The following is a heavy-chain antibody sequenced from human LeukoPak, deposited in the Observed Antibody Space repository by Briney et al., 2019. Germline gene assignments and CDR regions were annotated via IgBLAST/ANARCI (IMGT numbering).Heavy chain of an antibody. CDR1: GYTFTGYY. V-gene: IGHV1-2*06. J-gene: IGHJ4*02. CDR2: INPHSGDT. D-gene: IGHD2-15*01. Sequence: ASVKVSCKASGYTFTGYYIHLVRQAPGQGLEWMGRINPHSGDTNSAQKIQGRVTVTRDTSISTAYMELSRLTSDDTAVYFCARSKKFCRGGSCDFDSWGRGTLVTVSS. CDR3: ARSKKFCRGGSCDFDS.